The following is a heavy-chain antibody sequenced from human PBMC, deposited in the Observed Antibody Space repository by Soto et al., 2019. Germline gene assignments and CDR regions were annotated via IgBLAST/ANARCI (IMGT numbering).Heavy chain of an antibody. CDR1: EGSSSSYD. CDR2: IYTSGST. J-gene: IGHJ4*02. V-gene: IGHV4-4*07. D-gene: IGHD2-2*01. Sequence: SETLSLTYTVAEGSSSSYDWSWIRQPAGKGLEWIGRIYTSGSTNYNPSLKSRVTMSVDTSKNQFSLKLSSVTAADTAVYYCARACSNNSCYDVFGNWGQGTLVTGSS. CDR3: ARACSNNSCYDVFGN.